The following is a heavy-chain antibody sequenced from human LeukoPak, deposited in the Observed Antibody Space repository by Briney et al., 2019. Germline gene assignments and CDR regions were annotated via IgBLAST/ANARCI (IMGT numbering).Heavy chain of an antibody. CDR2: INHSGST. Sequence: PSETLSLTCAVYGGSFSGYYWSWIRQPPGKGLEWIGEINHSGSTNYNPSLKSRVTILVDTSKNQFSLKLSSVTAADTAVYYCARALSVVATPDYWGQGTLVTVSS. D-gene: IGHD5-12*01. CDR1: GGSFSGYY. V-gene: IGHV4-34*01. CDR3: ARALSVVATPDY. J-gene: IGHJ4*02.